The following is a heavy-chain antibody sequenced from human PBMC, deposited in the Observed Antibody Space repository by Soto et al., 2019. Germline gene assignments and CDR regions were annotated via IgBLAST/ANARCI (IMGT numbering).Heavy chain of an antibody. J-gene: IGHJ4*02. CDR3: ARLDDILTGYPYYFDY. V-gene: IGHV5-51*01. CDR1: GYSFTSYW. CDR2: IYPGDSDT. Sequence: GESLKISCKGSGYSFTSYWIGWVRQMPGKGLEWMGIIYPGDSDTRYSPSFQGQVTISADKSISTAYLQWSSLKASDTAMYYCARLDDILTGYPYYFDYWGQGTLVTVSS. D-gene: IGHD3-9*01.